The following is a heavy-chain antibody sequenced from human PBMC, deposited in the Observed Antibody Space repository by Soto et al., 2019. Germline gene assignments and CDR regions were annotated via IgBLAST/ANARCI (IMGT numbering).Heavy chain of an antibody. CDR1: GFTFSSYG. D-gene: IGHD4-17*01. J-gene: IGHJ3*02. CDR2: IWYDGSNK. V-gene: IGHV3-33*01. Sequence: QVQLVESGGGVVQPGRSLRLSCAASGFTFSSYGMHWVRQAPGKGLEWVAVIWYDGSNKYYADSVKGRFTISRDNSKNTLYLLMNSLRAEDTAVYYCARDHGGSVGDAFDIWGQGTMVTVSS. CDR3: ARDHGGSVGDAFDI.